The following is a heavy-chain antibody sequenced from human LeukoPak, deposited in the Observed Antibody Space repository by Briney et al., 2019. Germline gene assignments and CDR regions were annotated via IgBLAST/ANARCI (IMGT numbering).Heavy chain of an antibody. D-gene: IGHD4-17*01. CDR2: IYTSGST. J-gene: IGHJ5*02. CDR3: ARGDYGDYDDNWFDP. CDR1: GGSISSGSYY. Sequence: SSQTLSLTCTVSGGSISSGSYYWSWIRQPAGKGLEWIGRIYTSGSTNYNPSLKSRVTISVDTSKNQFSLKLSSVTAADTAVYYCARGDYGDYDDNWFDPWGQGTLVTVSS. V-gene: IGHV4-61*02.